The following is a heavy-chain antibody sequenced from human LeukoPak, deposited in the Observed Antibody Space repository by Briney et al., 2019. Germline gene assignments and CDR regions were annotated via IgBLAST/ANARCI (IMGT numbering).Heavy chain of an antibody. D-gene: IGHD6-6*01. CDR2: ISSSSSYI. J-gene: IGHJ4*02. CDR3: ARVGSAYSSSSDDY. Sequence: PGGSLRLSCAASGFTFSSYSMNWVRQAPGKGLEWGSSISSSSSYIYYADSVKGRFTISRDNAKNSLYLQMNSLRAEDTAVYYCARVGSAYSSSSDDYWGQGTLVTVSS. CDR1: GFTFSSYS. V-gene: IGHV3-21*01.